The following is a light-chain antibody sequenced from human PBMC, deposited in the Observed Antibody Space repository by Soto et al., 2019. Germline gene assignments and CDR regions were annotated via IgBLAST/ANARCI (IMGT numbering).Light chain of an antibody. CDR3: SSYTISNTYV. CDR2: DVS. Sequence: QSVLPQPASVSGSPGQSITISCTGTSSDVGRYNFVSWYQQHPGNAPKLMIYDVSNRPSGVSNRFSGSKSGNTASLTISGLQAEDEADYYCSSYTISNTYVFGTGTKVTVL. J-gene: IGLJ1*01. CDR1: SSDVGRYNF. V-gene: IGLV2-14*03.